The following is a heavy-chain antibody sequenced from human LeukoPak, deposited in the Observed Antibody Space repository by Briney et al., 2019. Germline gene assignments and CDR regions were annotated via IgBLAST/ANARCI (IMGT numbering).Heavy chain of an antibody. CDR3: ARGYCGGDCYGD. CDR1: GFTFSDYT. CDR2: ISGSSRHI. Sequence: GGSLRLTCAASGFTFSDYTMNWVRQAPGKGLEYVSSISGSSRHIYYADSVKGRFTISRDNTKSSLYLQMNSLRVEDMAVYYCARGYCGGDCYGDWGQGTLVTVSS. D-gene: IGHD2-21*02. V-gene: IGHV3-21*01. J-gene: IGHJ1*01.